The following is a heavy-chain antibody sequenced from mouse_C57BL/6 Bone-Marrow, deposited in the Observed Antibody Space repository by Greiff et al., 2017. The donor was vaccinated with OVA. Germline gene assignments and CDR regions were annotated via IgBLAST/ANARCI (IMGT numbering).Heavy chain of an antibody. J-gene: IGHJ2*01. CDR1: GFTFSSYA. Sequence: EVKLVESGGGLVKPGGSLKLSCAASGFTFSSYAMSWVRQTPEKRLEWVATLSDGGSYTYYPDNVKGRFPISRDNAKKNLYLQMSHMKSEDTAMYYCARDRLYYVDYWGQGTTLTVSS. V-gene: IGHV5-4*01. D-gene: IGHD3-3*01. CDR3: ARDRLYYVDY. CDR2: LSDGGSYT.